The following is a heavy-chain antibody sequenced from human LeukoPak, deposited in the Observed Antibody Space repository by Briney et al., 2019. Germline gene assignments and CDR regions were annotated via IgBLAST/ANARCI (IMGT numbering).Heavy chain of an antibody. CDR3: ARARCSGGSCYLGY. Sequence: AGGSLRLSCAASGFTFSDYYMSWIRQASGKGLEWVSYISSSGSTIYYADSVEGRFTISRDNAKNSLYLQMNSLRAEDTAVYYCARARCSGGSCYLGYWGQGTLVTVSS. J-gene: IGHJ4*02. D-gene: IGHD2-15*01. V-gene: IGHV3-11*01. CDR2: ISSSGSTI. CDR1: GFTFSDYY.